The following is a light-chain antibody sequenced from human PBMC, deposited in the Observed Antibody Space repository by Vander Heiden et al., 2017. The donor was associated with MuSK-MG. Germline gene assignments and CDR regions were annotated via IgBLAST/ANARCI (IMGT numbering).Light chain of an antibody. CDR3: QQYYSSPYT. Sequence: DTVMTQPPHSLALSPGERATNNGRPSQRFVDISDNKNYLIWYQQKPGQPPKVLIYWASTRESGVPDRFSGSGSGTDFTLTISSLQAEDVAVYYCQQYYSSPYTFGQGTKLEIK. CDR1: QRFVDISDNKNY. V-gene: IGKV4-1*01. CDR2: WAS. J-gene: IGKJ2*01.